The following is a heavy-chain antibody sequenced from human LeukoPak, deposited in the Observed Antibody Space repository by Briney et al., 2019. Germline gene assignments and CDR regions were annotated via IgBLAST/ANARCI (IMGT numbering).Heavy chain of an antibody. D-gene: IGHD6-19*01. J-gene: IGHJ4*02. V-gene: IGHV3-48*04. CDR1: GFTFSGYS. CDR3: ARDLITVAGTGNDY. Sequence: PGGSLRLSCAASGFTFSGYSMNWVRQAPGKGLEWVSYISSGSSAIYYADSVKGRFTISRDNAKTSLYLQMNSLRAEDTAVYYCARDLITVAGTGNDYWGQGTLVTVSS. CDR2: ISSGSSAI.